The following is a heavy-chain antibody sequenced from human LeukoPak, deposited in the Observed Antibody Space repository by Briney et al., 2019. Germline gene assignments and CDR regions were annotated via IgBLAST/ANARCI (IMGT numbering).Heavy chain of an antibody. CDR3: ARVTIFGVVDDAFDI. J-gene: IGHJ3*02. Sequence: GGSLRLSCAASEFTFSSYAMSWVRQVPGKGLVWVSRINTDGSSTSYADSVKGRFTISRDNAKNTLYLQMNSLRAEDTAVYYCARVTIFGVVDDAFDIWGQGTMVTVSS. CDR2: INTDGSST. D-gene: IGHD3-3*01. V-gene: IGHV3-74*01. CDR1: EFTFSSYA.